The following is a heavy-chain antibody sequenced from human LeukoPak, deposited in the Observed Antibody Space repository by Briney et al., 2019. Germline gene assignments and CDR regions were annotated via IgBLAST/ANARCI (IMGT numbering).Heavy chain of an antibody. CDR3: ASPRSGYRYTFDY. CDR2: ISTSGST. J-gene: IGHJ4*02. CDR1: AASISNYY. D-gene: IGHD3-22*01. V-gene: IGHV4-4*09. Sequence: SETLSLTCAVSAASISNYYWSWIRQAPGKGLEWIGYISTSGSTNYNPSLKSRVSISLDTSKNRFSLNLNFVTAADTAVYYCASPRSGYRYTFDYWGRGALVTVSS.